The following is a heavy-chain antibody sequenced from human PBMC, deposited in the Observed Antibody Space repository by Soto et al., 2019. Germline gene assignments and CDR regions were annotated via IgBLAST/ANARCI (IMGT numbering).Heavy chain of an antibody. Sequence: QKFQERVTITRDMSTSTAYMELSSLRSEDTAVYYCAADLNGDYLDYWGQGTLVTVSS. CDR3: AADLNGDYLDY. D-gene: IGHD4-17*01. J-gene: IGHJ4*02. V-gene: IGHV1-58*01.